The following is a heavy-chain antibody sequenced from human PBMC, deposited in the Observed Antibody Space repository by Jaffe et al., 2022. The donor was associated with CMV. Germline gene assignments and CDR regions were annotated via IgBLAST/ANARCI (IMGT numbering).Heavy chain of an antibody. CDR3: AREEFRDFWSGYYGMDV. J-gene: IGHJ6*02. D-gene: IGHD3-3*01. V-gene: IGHV1-2*02. CDR2: INPNSGGT. Sequence: QVQLVQSGAEVKKPGASVKVSCKASGYTFTGYYMHWVRQAPGQGLEWMGWINPNSGGTNYAQKFQGRVTMTRDTSISTAYMELSRLRSDDTAVYYCAREEFRDFWSGYYGMDVWGQGTTVTVSS. CDR1: GYTFTGYY.